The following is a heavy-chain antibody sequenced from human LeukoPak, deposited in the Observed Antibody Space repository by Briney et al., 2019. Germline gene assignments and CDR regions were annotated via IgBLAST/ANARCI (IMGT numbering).Heavy chain of an antibody. Sequence: GGSLRLSCAASGFTFSDYWMHWVRQAPGKGLVWVSRINTDDSSITYADSVKGRFTTSRDNAKNTLYLQMNSLRAEDTAVYYCVRDRTPGILDYWGQGTLVTVSS. CDR2: INTDDSSI. V-gene: IGHV3-74*01. J-gene: IGHJ4*02. D-gene: IGHD1/OR15-1a*01. CDR3: VRDRTPGILDY. CDR1: GFTFSDYW.